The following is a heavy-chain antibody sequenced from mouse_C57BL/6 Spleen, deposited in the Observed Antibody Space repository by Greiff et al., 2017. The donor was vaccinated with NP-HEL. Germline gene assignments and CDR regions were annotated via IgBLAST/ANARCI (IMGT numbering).Heavy chain of an antibody. CDR2: ISSGSSTI. Sequence: EVMLVESGGGLVKPGGSLKLSCAASGFTFSDYGMHWVRQAPEKGLEWVAYISSGSSTIYYADTVKGRFTISRDNAKNTLFLQMTSVRSEDTAMYYCARRPLTLYYFDYWGQGTTLTVSS. J-gene: IGHJ2*01. CDR1: GFTFSDYG. V-gene: IGHV5-17*01. D-gene: IGHD4-1*01. CDR3: ARRPLTLYYFDY.